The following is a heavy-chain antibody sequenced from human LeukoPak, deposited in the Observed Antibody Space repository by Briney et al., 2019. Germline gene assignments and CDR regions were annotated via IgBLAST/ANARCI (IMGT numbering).Heavy chain of an antibody. Sequence: GGSLRLSCAASGFVFSNYDMHWVRQAPGKGLEWVAIIWLDGSATYYGDSVKGRFTVSRDNSNNTLYLQMNSLRVEDTAVYYCARDLNREDFGYWGQGTLVAVSS. CDR1: GFVFSNYD. J-gene: IGHJ4*02. CDR2: IWLDGSAT. V-gene: IGHV3-33*01. D-gene: IGHD1-14*01. CDR3: ARDLNREDFGY.